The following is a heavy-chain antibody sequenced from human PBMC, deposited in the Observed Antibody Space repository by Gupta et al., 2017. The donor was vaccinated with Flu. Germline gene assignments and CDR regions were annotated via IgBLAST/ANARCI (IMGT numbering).Heavy chain of an antibody. CDR1: GLTFRNYG. D-gene: IGHD1-7*01. Sequence: VQLVESGGGVVQPGGSLTLYCAHSGLTFRNYGMHWVRQAPGKGLEWVAVISYDERNTYYAASVKGRFTISRDNSRNTLYLQMNNLRAEDTAVYYCTRSPAGTTGWFDPWGQGTLVTVSS. J-gene: IGHJ5*02. V-gene: IGHV3-30*03. CDR3: TRSPAGTTGWFDP. CDR2: ISYDERNT.